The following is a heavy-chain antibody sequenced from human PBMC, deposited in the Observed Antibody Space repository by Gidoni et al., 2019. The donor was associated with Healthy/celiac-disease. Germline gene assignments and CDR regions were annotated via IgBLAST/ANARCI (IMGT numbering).Heavy chain of an antibody. CDR2: IYYSGST. D-gene: IGHD4-17*01. Sequence: QVQPQESGPGLVKPSQTLSLTCPVSGGSISSGGYYWSWIRQHPGKGLEWIGYIYYSGSTYYNPSLKSRVTISVDTSKNQFSLKLSSVTAADTAVYYCARVGYGDYVFPSFDYWGQGTLVTVSS. CDR1: GGSISSGGYY. J-gene: IGHJ4*02. CDR3: ARVGYGDYVFPSFDY. V-gene: IGHV4-31*03.